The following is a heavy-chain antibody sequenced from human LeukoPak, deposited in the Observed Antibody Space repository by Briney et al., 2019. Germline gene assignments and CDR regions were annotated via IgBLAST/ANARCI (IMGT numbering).Heavy chain of an antibody. CDR2: IYPDDSDT. J-gene: IGHJ4*02. CDR3: ARRMNGYDL. Sequence: GESLKISCEGSGYSFTNYWIGWVRQVPGKGLEWMGIIYPDDSDTRYSPSFQGQVTISADKSIGTAYLQWSSLKASDTAMYYCARRMNGYDLWGQGTLVTVSS. V-gene: IGHV5-51*01. CDR1: GYSFTNYW. D-gene: IGHD5-12*01.